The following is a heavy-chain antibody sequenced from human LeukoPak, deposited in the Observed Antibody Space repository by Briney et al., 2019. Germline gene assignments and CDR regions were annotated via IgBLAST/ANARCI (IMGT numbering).Heavy chain of an antibody. Sequence: PGGSLRLSCAASGFTFSSYWMTWVRQAPGKGLEWVANIKRDGSEKHYVDSVKGRFTISRDNAKNSMFLQMNSLRAEDTAVYSCARELNGLDPWGQGTLVTVSS. CDR1: GFTFSSYW. CDR3: ARELNGLDP. V-gene: IGHV3-7*01. CDR2: IKRDGSEK. J-gene: IGHJ5*02. D-gene: IGHD2-8*01.